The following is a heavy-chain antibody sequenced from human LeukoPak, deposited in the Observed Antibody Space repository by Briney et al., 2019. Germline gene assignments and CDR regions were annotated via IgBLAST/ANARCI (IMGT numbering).Heavy chain of an antibody. J-gene: IGHJ4*02. CDR2: IIPILGIA. CDR3: AREIPGHAAAGPLFDY. Sequence: GASVKVSCKASGGTFSSYAISWVRQAPGQGLEWMGRIIPILGIANYAQKFQGRVTITADKSTSTAYMELSSLRSEDTAVYYCAREIPGHAAAGPLFDYGGQGTLVTVSS. CDR1: GGTFSSYA. D-gene: IGHD6-13*01. V-gene: IGHV1-69*04.